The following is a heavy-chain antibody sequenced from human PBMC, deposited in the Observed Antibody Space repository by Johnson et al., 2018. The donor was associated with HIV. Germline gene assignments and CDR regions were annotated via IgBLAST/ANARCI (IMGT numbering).Heavy chain of an antibody. CDR3: ARGGKRVMAAFDI. V-gene: IGHV3-30-3*01. Sequence: QVQLVESGGRVVRPGGSLRLSCAASGFTFSSYWMSWVRQAPGKGLEWVAVISFDGSNKYYADSVKGRFTISRDNSTNTLYLQMNSLRAEDTAVYYCARGGKRVMAAFDIWGQGTMVTVSS. D-gene: IGHD3-16*01. J-gene: IGHJ3*02. CDR2: ISFDGSNK. CDR1: GFTFSSYW.